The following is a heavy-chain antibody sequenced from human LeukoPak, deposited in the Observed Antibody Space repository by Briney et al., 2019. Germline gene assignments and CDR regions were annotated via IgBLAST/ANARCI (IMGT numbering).Heavy chain of an antibody. J-gene: IGHJ4*02. Sequence: GGSLRLSCTASGFTLNMYCMHWVRQAPGKGLVWVSRISGDGRYTDYADSVKGRFTTSRDNAKNTVYLQTNSLGAEDTAVYFCARDRSLRVDYWGQGTLVTVSS. V-gene: IGHV3-74*01. CDR3: ARDRSLRVDY. CDR1: GFTLNMYC. D-gene: IGHD3-10*01. CDR2: ISGDGRYT.